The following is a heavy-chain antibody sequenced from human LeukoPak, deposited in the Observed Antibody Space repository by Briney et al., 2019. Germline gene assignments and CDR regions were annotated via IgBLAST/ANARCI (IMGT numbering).Heavy chain of an antibody. CDR1: GGSISSYY. CDR3: ARTDSYYDTSGYWHYYFDY. D-gene: IGHD3-22*01. V-gene: IGHV4-59*01. J-gene: IGHJ4*02. CDR2: IYYSGST. Sequence: PSETLSLTCTVSGGSISSYYWSWIRQPPGKGLEWIGYIYYSGSTNYNPSLKSRVTISVDTSKNQFSLKLSSVTAADTAVYSCARTDSYYDTSGYWHYYFDYWGQGTLVTVSS.